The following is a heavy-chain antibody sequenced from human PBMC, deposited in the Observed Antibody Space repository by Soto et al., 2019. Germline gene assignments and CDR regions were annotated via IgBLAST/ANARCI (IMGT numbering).Heavy chain of an antibody. V-gene: IGHV3-23*01. CDR1: GFAFSFYS. Sequence: EVVLLESGGGLVQPGGSLRLSCEVPGFAFSFYSMSWVRQAPGKGLEWVASISGNGGTTYYAASGKGRFTFSRDNSKNTLYLQMNNLRGEDTAVYYCAKDRGGFTNGWEFFDSWGQGTLVTVSS. J-gene: IGHJ4*02. CDR3: AKDRGGFTNGWEFFDS. CDR2: ISGNGGTT. D-gene: IGHD3-10*01.